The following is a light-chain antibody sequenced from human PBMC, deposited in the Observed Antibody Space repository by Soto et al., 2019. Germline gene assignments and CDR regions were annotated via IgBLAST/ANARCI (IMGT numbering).Light chain of an antibody. Sequence: QSALTQPASVSGSPGQSITISCTGTSSDVGGHNDVSWYQQHPGKAPKLLIYAVSNRSSGVSNRFSGSKSGNTASLTISGLQAEDEADYYCCSYTSDITPYVFGTGTKVTVL. CDR3: CSYTSDITPYV. CDR1: SSDVGGHND. J-gene: IGLJ1*01. V-gene: IGLV2-14*01. CDR2: AVS.